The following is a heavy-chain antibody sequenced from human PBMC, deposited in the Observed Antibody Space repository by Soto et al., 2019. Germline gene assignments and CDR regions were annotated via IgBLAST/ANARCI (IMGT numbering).Heavy chain of an antibody. Sequence: QVQLQQWGAGLLRPSETLSLTCAVYGGSFSGYYWTWIRQPPGKGLEWIGEINHGGSTNYNSSLKRRVTISIDTSKNQLSLKLRSVPAADTAVYYCAREEVPQWFTRGYYGMDVWGQGTTVTVSS. D-gene: IGHD2-2*01. CDR1: GGSFSGYY. CDR2: INHGGST. CDR3: AREEVPQWFTRGYYGMDV. J-gene: IGHJ6*02. V-gene: IGHV4-34*01.